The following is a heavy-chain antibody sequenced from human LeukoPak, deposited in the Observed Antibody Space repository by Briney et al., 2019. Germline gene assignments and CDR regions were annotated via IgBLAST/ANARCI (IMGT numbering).Heavy chain of an antibody. D-gene: IGHD1/OR15-1a*01. Sequence: NPSETLSLTCTVSGGSISSGGYYWSWIRQHPGKGLEWIGYIYYSGSTYYNPSLKSRVTISVDTSKNQFSLKLSSVTAADTAVYYCARDGGFTRTIDYWGQGTLVTVSS. CDR2: IYYSGST. CDR3: ARDGGFTRTIDY. V-gene: IGHV4-31*03. CDR1: GGSISSGGYY. J-gene: IGHJ4*02.